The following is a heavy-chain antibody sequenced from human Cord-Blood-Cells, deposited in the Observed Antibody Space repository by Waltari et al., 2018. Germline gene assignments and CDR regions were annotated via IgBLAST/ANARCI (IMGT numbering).Heavy chain of an antibody. V-gene: IGHV3-13*01. CDR2: IGTAGDT. CDR3: ARGRPYSSSFDY. J-gene: IGHJ4*02. Sequence: EVQLVESGGGLVQPGGSLRLSCAASGFTFSSYDMHLVRQATGKGLEWVSAIGTAGDTYYPGSVKGRFTISRENAKNSLYLQMNSLRAGDTAVYYCARGRPYSSSFDYWGRGTLVTVSS. D-gene: IGHD6-6*01. CDR1: GFTFSSYD.